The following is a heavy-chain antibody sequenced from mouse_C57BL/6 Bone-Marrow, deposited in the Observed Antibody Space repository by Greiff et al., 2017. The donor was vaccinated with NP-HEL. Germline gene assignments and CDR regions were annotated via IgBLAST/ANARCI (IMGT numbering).Heavy chain of an antibody. CDR2: INPNNGGT. Sequence: VQLQQSGPELVKPGASVKISCKASGYTFTDYYMNWVKQSHGKSLEWIGDINPNNGGTSYNQKFKGKATLTVDKSSSTAYMELRSLTSEDSAVYYCARKAPYYYGSSFYFDDWGQGTTLTVSS. CDR3: ARKAPYYYGSSFYFDD. J-gene: IGHJ2*01. CDR1: GYTFTDYY. D-gene: IGHD1-1*01. V-gene: IGHV1-26*01.